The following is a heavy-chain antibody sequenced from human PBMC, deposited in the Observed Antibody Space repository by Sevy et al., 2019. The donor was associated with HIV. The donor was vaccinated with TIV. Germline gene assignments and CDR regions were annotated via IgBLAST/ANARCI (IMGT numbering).Heavy chain of an antibody. D-gene: IGHD3-22*01. CDR1: GFTFNNAW. J-gene: IGHJ4*02. CDR3: ATAPGYYDSAPFDY. V-gene: IGHV3-15*01. Sequence: GGSLRLSCAVSGFTFNNAWMNWVRQAPGTGLQWVGLIKSKIDGETTDYAAPVKGRFTISRDDSKNTLFLQMNSLKIEDTAVYYYATAPGYYDSAPFDYWGLGTLVTVSS. CDR2: IKSKIDGETT.